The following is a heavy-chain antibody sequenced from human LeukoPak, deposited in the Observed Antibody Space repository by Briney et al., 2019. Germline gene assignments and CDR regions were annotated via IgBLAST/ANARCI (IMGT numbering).Heavy chain of an antibody. Sequence: SETLSLTCDVYGGPLSGYYWSWIRQPPGKGLEWIGEINHSGSTNYNPSLKSRVTISVDTSKNQFSLKLSSVTAADTAVYYCARDNRYSIFNWFDPWGQGTLVTVSS. D-gene: IGHD6-13*01. CDR2: INHSGST. CDR3: ARDNRYSIFNWFDP. V-gene: IGHV4-34*01. CDR1: GGPLSGYY. J-gene: IGHJ5*02.